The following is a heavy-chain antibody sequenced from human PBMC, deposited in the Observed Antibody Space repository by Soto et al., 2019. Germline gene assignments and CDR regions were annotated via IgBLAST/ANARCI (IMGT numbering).Heavy chain of an antibody. Sequence: QITLKESGPPLVKPTQTLTLTCTFSGFSLNTGGVGVGWIRQPPGKALEWLALIYWDDDKRYSPSLKSRLTITKDHSKNQLVLTMTNMDPVDTGTCYCAHRPYGDYPIDYWGQGTLVTVSS. CDR3: AHRPYGDYPIDY. CDR2: IYWDDDK. CDR1: GFSLNTGGVG. D-gene: IGHD4-17*01. J-gene: IGHJ4*02. V-gene: IGHV2-5*02.